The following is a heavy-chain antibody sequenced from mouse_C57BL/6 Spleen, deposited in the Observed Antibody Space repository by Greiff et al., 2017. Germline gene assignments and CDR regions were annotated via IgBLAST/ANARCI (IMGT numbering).Heavy chain of an antibody. CDR2: INYDGSST. J-gene: IGHJ1*03. CDR3: ARFYYGSPWYFDV. D-gene: IGHD1-1*01. CDR1: GFTFSDYY. V-gene: IGHV5-16*01. Sequence: EVMLVESEGGLVQPGSSMKLSCTASGFTFSDYYMAWVRQVPEKGLEWVANINYDGSSTYYLDSLKSRFIISRDNAKNILYLQMSILKSEDTATYYCARFYYGSPWYFDVWGTGTTVTVSS.